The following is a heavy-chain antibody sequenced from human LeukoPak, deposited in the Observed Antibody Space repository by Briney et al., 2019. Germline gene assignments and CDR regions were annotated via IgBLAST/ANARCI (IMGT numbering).Heavy chain of an antibody. Sequence: TGGSLRLSCAASGFTFSNYAMSWVRQAPGKGLEWVSAISGGGGPTYYADSVKGRFTISRDNAKNSLYLQMNSLRAEDTAVYYCARVSARYYDSSGLIDIWGQGTMVTVSS. J-gene: IGHJ3*02. V-gene: IGHV3-23*01. D-gene: IGHD3-22*01. CDR3: ARVSARYYDSSGLIDI. CDR2: ISGGGGPT. CDR1: GFTFSNYA.